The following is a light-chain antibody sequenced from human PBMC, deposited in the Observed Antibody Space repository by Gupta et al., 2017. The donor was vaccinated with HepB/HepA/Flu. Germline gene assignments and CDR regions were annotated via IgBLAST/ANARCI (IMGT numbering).Light chain of an antibody. Sequence: EVVLTQSPATLSLSPGERATLSCRASQSVNSYLAGYQQRPGQAPRLLLYRASSRATGIQDRFMGSGSGTDFTLPSSSIETDDCAGHDGQHRGTFGEGTKVEIK. CDR2: RAS. CDR1: QSVNSY. V-gene: IGKV3-11*01. J-gene: IGKJ1*01. CDR3: QHRGT.